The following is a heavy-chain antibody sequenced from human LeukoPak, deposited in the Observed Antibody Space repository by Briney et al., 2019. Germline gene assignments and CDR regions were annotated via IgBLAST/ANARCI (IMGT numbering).Heavy chain of an antibody. Sequence: GGSLRLSCAASGFTFSSYWMSWVRQAPGKGLEWVANIKQDGSEKYYVDSVKGRFTISRDNAKNSLYLQMNSLRAEDTAVYYCARDESYFRQDAFDIWGQGTMVTVSS. V-gene: IGHV3-7*01. CDR3: ARDESYFRQDAFDI. J-gene: IGHJ3*02. D-gene: IGHD1-26*01. CDR2: IKQDGSEK. CDR1: GFTFSSYW.